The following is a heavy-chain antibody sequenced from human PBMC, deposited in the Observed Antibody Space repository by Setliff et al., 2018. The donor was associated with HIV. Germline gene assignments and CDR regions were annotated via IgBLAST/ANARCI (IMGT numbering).Heavy chain of an antibody. CDR3: ARGAPGGYCGGDCYFRGDYQYYYYMDV. CDR2: INHGGRT. CDR1: GGSFSGYY. V-gene: IGHV4-34*01. Sequence: SETLSLTCAVYGGSFSGYYWSWIRQPPGKGLEWIGEINHGGRTNYNPSLKSRVTISVDTSKNQFSLKLTSMTAADTAVYYCARGAPGGYCGGDCYFRGDYQYYYYMDVWGNGTTVTVSS. J-gene: IGHJ6*03. D-gene: IGHD2-21*02.